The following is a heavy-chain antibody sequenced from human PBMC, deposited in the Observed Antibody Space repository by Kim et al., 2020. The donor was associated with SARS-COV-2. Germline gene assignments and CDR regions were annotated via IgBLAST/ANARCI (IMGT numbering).Heavy chain of an antibody. CDR3: ARAKASSSWYFDY. J-gene: IGHJ4*02. V-gene: IGHV4-31*02. Sequence: YTHPSLKSRVTISVDTSKNQFSLKRSSGTAADTAVYYCARAKASSSWYFDYWGQGTLVTVSS. D-gene: IGHD6-13*01.